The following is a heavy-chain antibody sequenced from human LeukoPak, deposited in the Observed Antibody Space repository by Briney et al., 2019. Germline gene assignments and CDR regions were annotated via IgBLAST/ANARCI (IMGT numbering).Heavy chain of an antibody. V-gene: IGHV3-33*01. CDR1: GFTFSSYG. J-gene: IGHJ4*02. Sequence: PGGSLRLSCAASGFTFSSYGMHWVRQAPGKGLGWVAVIWYDGSNKYYADSVKGRFTISRDNSKNTLYLQMNSLRAEDTAVYYCARDPGLRYFDWLFDYWGQGTLVTVSS. D-gene: IGHD3-9*01. CDR2: IWYDGSNK. CDR3: ARDPGLRYFDWLFDY.